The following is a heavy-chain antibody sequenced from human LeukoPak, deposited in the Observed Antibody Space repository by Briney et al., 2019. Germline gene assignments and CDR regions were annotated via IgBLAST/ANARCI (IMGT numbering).Heavy chain of an antibody. Sequence: SVKVSCKASGGTFSSYAISWVRQAPGQGLEWMGGIIPIFGTANHAQKFQGRVTITADKPTSTAYMELSSLRSEDTAVYYCARDAWQQLGYFDYWGQGTLVTVSS. CDR1: GGTFSSYA. V-gene: IGHV1-69*06. J-gene: IGHJ4*02. D-gene: IGHD6-13*01. CDR3: ARDAWQQLGYFDY. CDR2: IIPIFGTA.